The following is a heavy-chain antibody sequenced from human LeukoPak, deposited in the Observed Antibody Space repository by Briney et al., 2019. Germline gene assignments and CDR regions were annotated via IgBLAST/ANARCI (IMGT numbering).Heavy chain of an antibody. Sequence: GGSLRLSCAASRFTFSTYAMSWVRQAPGKGLEWVSAISGSGDRTYYADSVRGRFSISRDNSKNTLYLQMNSLRAEDTAVYYCARDYGDHHFGYWGQGTLVTVSS. V-gene: IGHV3-23*01. CDR1: RFTFSTYA. D-gene: IGHD4-17*01. CDR2: ISGSGDRT. CDR3: ARDYGDHHFGY. J-gene: IGHJ4*02.